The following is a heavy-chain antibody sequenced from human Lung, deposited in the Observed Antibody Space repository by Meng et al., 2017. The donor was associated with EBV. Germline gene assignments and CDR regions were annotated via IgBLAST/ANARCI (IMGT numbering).Heavy chain of an antibody. CDR3: TTDPPYTTGRYSQH. CDR2: IKSNVNGGTT. V-gene: IGHV3-15*01. J-gene: IGHJ1*01. CDR1: GFIFSNLW. D-gene: IGHD4-17*01. Sequence: EEQLVESGGGLVKPGGSLRLSCAGSGFIFSNLWMTWVRQAPGRGLEWVGLIKSNVNGGTTDYAAPMKGKFTISRDDSKSTIYLQMNSLKAEDTAVYFCTTDPPYTTGRYSQHWGQGTLVTVSS.